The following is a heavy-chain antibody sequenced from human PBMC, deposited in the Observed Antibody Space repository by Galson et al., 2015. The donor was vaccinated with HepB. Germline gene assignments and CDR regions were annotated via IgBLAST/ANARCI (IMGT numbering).Heavy chain of an antibody. CDR1: GGAFNSYA. CDR2: IIPVFDTV. D-gene: IGHD3-22*01. Sequence: SVKVSCKASGGAFNSYAFSWVRQAPGEGLEWMGGIIPVFDTVNYAQKFQGRVTITADKFTDTVYMELTSLRSGDTAVYYCARSTYFYDSSGHPRPALFDYWGQGTLVTVSS. V-gene: IGHV1-69*06. J-gene: IGHJ4*02. CDR3: ARSTYFYDSSGHPRPALFDY.